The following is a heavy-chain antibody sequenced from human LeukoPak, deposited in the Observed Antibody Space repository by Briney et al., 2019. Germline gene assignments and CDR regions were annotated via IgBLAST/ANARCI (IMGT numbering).Heavy chain of an antibody. J-gene: IGHJ4*02. CDR3: ARDGVSGYTTSWYDY. CDR1: GFTFSNYW. D-gene: IGHD6-13*01. Sequence: PGGALRLSCAASGFTFSNYWMSWVRQAPGRGLEWVANIKQDGSERYYVDSVKGRFTVSRDNAKNSLYLQMNSLRAEDTAVYSCARDGVSGYTTSWYDYWGQGTLGSASS. V-gene: IGHV3-7*01. CDR2: IKQDGSER.